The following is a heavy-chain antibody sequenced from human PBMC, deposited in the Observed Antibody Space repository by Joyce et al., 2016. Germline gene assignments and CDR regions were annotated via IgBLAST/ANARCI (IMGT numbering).Heavy chain of an antibody. Sequence: EVLLLESGGDLVQPGGSLRLSCAASGFTFSSYAMNWVRQAPVKGLEWVSTMSGTDGGTYYADSVKGRFTISRDDSKNTLYLQMNSLRAEDTAVYHCAKLTAARGFDYWGQGTLVAVSS. V-gene: IGHV3-23*01. CDR3: AKLTAARGFDY. CDR2: MSGTDGGT. CDR1: GFTFSSYA. D-gene: IGHD6-13*01. J-gene: IGHJ4*02.